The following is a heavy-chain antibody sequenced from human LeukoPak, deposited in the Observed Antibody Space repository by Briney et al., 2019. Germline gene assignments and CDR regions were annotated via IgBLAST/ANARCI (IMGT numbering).Heavy chain of an antibody. Sequence: PSQTLSLTCTVSGGSISSGGYYWSWIRQHPGKGLEWIGYIYYSGSTYYNPSLKSRVTISVDTSKNQFSLKLSSVTAAGTAVYYCAIAVPRYCGGDCYSGLAFEIWGQGTMVTVSS. V-gene: IGHV4-31*03. D-gene: IGHD2-21*02. CDR1: GGSISSGGYY. CDR2: IYYSGST. J-gene: IGHJ3*02. CDR3: AIAVPRYCGGDCYSGLAFEI.